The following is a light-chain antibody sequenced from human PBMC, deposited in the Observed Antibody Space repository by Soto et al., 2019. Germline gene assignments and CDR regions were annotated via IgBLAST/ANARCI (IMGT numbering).Light chain of an antibody. CDR1: QSVSSY. J-gene: IGKJ5*01. CDR3: HQRSNWPPEIT. CDR2: DAS. Sequence: EIVSTQSPATLSLSPGERATLSCRASQSVSSYLAWYQQKPGQAPRLLIYDASNRATAIPARFSGSGSGTDFTLTISSLEPEDFAVYYCHQRSNWPPEITFGQGTRLEIK. V-gene: IGKV3-11*01.